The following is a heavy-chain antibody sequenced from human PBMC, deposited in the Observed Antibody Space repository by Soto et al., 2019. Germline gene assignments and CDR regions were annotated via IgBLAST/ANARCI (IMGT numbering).Heavy chain of an antibody. CDR3: ASEDCRNTNCLKGFDY. V-gene: IGHV1-46*01. D-gene: IGHD2-15*01. J-gene: IGHJ4*02. CDR1: GYTFTSYY. Sequence: QVQLVQSGAEVKKPGASVKVSCKASGYTFTSYYMHWVRQAPGQGLEWMGIINPSGGSTSYAQKFQGRVTMTRDTSTSTVYMELSRLRSEDTAVYYCASEDCRNTNCLKGFDYWGQGTLVTVSS. CDR2: INPSGGST.